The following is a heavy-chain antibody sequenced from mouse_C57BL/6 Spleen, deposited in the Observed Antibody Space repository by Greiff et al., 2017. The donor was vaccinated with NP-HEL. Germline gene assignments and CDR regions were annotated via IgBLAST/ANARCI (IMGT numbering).Heavy chain of an antibody. V-gene: IGHV5-4*03. CDR2: ISDGGSYT. D-gene: IGHD1-1*01. CDR3: ARASTVAPFDY. CDR1: GFTFSSYA. Sequence: EVMLVESGGGLVKPGGSLKLSCAASGFTFSSYAMSWVRQTPEKRLEWVATISDGGSYTYYPDNVKGRFTISRDNAKNNLYLQMSHLKSEDTAMYYCARASTVAPFDYWGQGTTLTVSS. J-gene: IGHJ2*01.